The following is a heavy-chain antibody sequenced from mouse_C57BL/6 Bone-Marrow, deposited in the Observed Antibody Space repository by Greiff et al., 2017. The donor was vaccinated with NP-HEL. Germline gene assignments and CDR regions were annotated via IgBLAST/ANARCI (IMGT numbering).Heavy chain of an antibody. CDR1: YTFSRRVH. CDR3: SEDSAVYYCALIYYGKEGYYFDY. Sequence: QVQLQQSGPELARPWASVKISCQAFYTFSRRVHFAIRDTNYWMQWVKQRPGQGLEWIGAIYPGNGVTSCNQKFQGKATLTADKSSSTAYMQLSSLTSEDSAVYYCALIYYGKEGYYFDYWGQGTTLTVSS. J-gene: IGHJ2*01. V-gene: IGHV1-87*01. CDR2: GQGLEWIG. D-gene: IGHD2-1*01.